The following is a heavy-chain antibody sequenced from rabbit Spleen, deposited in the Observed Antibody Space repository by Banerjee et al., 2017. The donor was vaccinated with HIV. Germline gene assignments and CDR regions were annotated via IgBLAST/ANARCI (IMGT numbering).Heavy chain of an antibody. CDR3: ARHVIGGDYDYPTFNL. J-gene: IGHJ4*01. CDR1: GFDFSDGHV. CDR2: INSFTGRP. V-gene: IGHV1S45*01. Sequence: QEQVVESGGGLVQPEGSLTLTCKASGFDFSDGHVISWVRQAPGKGLEWIASINSFTGRPVYATWAKGRFTVSKASWTTVTLQMTSLTAADTATYFCARHVIGGDYDYPTFNLWGPGTLVTVS. D-gene: IGHD6-1*01.